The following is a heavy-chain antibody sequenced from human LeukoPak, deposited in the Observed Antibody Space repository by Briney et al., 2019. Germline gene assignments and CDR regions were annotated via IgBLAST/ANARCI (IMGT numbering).Heavy chain of an antibody. V-gene: IGHV3-23*01. CDR2: ISGSGGST. Sequence: GGSLRLSCAASGFTFSSYAMSWVRQAPGKGLEWVSAISGSGGSTYYADSVKGRFTISRDNSKNTLYLQMNSLRAEDTAVYYCARGDCSGGTCYSSFDYWGQGTLVTVSS. D-gene: IGHD2-15*01. J-gene: IGHJ4*02. CDR1: GFTFSSYA. CDR3: ARGDCSGGTCYSSFDY.